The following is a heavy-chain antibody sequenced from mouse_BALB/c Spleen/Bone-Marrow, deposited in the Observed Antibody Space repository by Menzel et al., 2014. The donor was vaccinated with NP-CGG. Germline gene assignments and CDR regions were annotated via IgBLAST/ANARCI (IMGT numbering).Heavy chain of an antibody. CDR1: GFTFSSYS. CDR2: ISNGGGST. V-gene: IGHV5-12-2*01. J-gene: IGHJ4*01. Sequence: EVKVVESGGGLVQPGGSLKLSCAASGFTFSSYSMFWVRQTPEKRLEWVAYISNGGGSTYYPDTVKGRFTISRDNAKNTLYLQMSSLKSEDTAMYYCARQLGLRVDYWGQGSSVTVSS. CDR3: ARQLGLRVDY. D-gene: IGHD3-1*01.